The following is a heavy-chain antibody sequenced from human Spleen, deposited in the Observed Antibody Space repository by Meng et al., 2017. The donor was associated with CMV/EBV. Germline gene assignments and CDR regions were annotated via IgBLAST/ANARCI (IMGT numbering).Heavy chain of an antibody. V-gene: IGHV1-8*03. D-gene: IGHD2/OR15-2a*01. CDR2: MNPNSGNT. CDR1: GYTFTSYD. J-gene: IGHJ6*02. CDR3: ARGGIIQYYYYYYYGMDV. Sequence: ASVKVSCKASGYTFTSYDINWVRQATGQGLEWMGWMNPNSGNTGYAQKFQGRVTITRNTSISTAYMELSSLRSEDTAVYYCARGGIIQYYYYYYYGMDVWGQGTTVTVSS.